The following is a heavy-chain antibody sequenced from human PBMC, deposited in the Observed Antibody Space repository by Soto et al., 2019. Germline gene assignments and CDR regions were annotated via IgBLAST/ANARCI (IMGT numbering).Heavy chain of an antibody. V-gene: IGHV3-7*01. D-gene: IGHD5-12*01. CDR2: VKLDGSER. Sequence: PLGSLRLSCEAYGFTFSNYWMGWVRQAPGKGLEWVANVKLDGSERYYVDSVKGRFTISRDNAKNSVYLQMNSLRAEDSAIYYCARDPIRRDGYVFDSWGQGALVTVSS. CDR3: ARDPIRRDGYVFDS. CDR1: GFTFSNYW. J-gene: IGHJ5*01.